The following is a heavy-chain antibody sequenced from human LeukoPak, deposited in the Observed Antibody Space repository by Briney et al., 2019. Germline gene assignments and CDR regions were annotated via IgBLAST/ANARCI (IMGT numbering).Heavy chain of an antibody. D-gene: IGHD5-18*01. Sequence: GGSLRLSCAASGFTFSSYSMNWVRQAPGKGLEWVSYISSSSSTIYYADSVKGRFTISRDNSKNTLYLQMNNLRPEDTAVYFCAKVVTYGYSHHHLPEYFEHWGQGTLVSVSS. CDR3: AKVVTYGYSHHHLPEYFEH. V-gene: IGHV3-48*01. CDR2: ISSSSSTI. J-gene: IGHJ1*01. CDR1: GFTFSSYS.